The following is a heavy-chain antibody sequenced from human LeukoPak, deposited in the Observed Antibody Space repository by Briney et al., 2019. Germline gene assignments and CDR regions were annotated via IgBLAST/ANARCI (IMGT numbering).Heavy chain of an antibody. D-gene: IGHD5-18*01. Sequence: PGESPRTSCKGSGYSFTSYWISWGRQMPGKGLVWMGRIDPSGSYTNYSPSFQGHVTISADKSISTAYLQWSSLKASDTAMYYCARQSTRGMVDTDFDYWGQGTLVTVSS. V-gene: IGHV5-10-1*01. CDR2: IDPSGSYT. CDR1: GYSFTSYW. CDR3: ARQSTRGMVDTDFDY. J-gene: IGHJ4*02.